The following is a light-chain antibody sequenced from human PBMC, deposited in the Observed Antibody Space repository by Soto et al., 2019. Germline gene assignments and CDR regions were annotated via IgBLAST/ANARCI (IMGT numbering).Light chain of an antibody. Sequence: DIQMTQSPSTLSASVGDRVTITCRASQSISSWLAWYQQKPGKAPKLLIYTASSLESGVPSRFSGSGSWTEFTLTISSLQPDDFATYYCQQYNSYPWTFGQGTEVEIK. J-gene: IGKJ1*01. CDR1: QSISSW. CDR3: QQYNSYPWT. CDR2: TAS. V-gene: IGKV1-5*03.